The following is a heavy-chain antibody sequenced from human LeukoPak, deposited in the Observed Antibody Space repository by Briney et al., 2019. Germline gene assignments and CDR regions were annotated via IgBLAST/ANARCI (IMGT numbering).Heavy chain of an antibody. CDR2: IWYDGSNK. CDR3: ARGPDYYDSSGYYYVLDY. J-gene: IGHJ4*02. Sequence: PGGSLGLSCAASGFTFSSYGMHWVRQAPGKGLEWVAVIWYDGSNKYYADSVKGRFTISRDNSKNTLYLQMNSLRAEDTAVYYCARGPDYYDSSGYYYVLDYWGQGTLVTVSS. V-gene: IGHV3-33*01. D-gene: IGHD3-22*01. CDR1: GFTFSSYG.